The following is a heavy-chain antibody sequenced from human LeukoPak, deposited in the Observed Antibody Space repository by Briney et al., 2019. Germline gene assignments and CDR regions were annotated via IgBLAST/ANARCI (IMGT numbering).Heavy chain of an antibody. D-gene: IGHD3-10*01. V-gene: IGHV4-59*01. Sequence: SETLSLTCTVSGGSISSYYWSWIRQPPGKGLEWIGYIYYSGSTNYNPSLKSRVTISVDTSKNQFSLKLSSVTAADTAVYYCARDLGFGDFTLYGMDVRGQGTTVTVSS. CDR1: GGSISSYY. CDR3: ARDLGFGDFTLYGMDV. J-gene: IGHJ6*02. CDR2: IYYSGST.